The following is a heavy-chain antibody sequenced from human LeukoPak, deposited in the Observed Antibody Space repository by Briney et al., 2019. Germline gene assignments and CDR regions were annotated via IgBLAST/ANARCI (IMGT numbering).Heavy chain of an antibody. CDR1: GGTSSSYA. CDR3: ARDAGFGELLYWFDP. Sequence: ASVKVSCKASGGTSSSYAISWVRQAPGQGLEWMGGIIPIFGTANYAQKFQGRVTITADESTSTAYMELSSLRSEDTAVYYCARDAGFGELLYWFDPWGQGTLVTVSS. V-gene: IGHV1-69*13. CDR2: IIPIFGTA. D-gene: IGHD3-10*01. J-gene: IGHJ5*02.